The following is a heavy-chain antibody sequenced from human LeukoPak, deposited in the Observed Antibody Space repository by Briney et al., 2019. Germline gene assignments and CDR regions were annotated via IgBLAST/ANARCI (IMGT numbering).Heavy chain of an antibody. V-gene: IGHV1-69*13. D-gene: IGHD5-18*01. J-gene: IGHJ4*02. Sequence: SVRVSCKASGGTFSSYAISWVRQAPGQGLEWMGGIIPIFGTANYTQKFQGRVTITADESTSTAYMELSSLRSEGTAVYYCARAIQLWSPFDYWGQGTLVTVSS. CDR3: ARAIQLWSPFDY. CDR1: GGTFSSYA. CDR2: IIPIFGTA.